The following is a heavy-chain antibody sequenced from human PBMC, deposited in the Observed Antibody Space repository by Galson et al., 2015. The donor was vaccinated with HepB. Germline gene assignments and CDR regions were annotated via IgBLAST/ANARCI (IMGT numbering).Heavy chain of an antibody. Sequence: SLRLSCAASGFTFSSYGMHWVRQAPGKGLEWVAVIWYDGSNKYYADSVKGRFTISRDNSKNTLYLQMNSLRAEDTAVYYCAREEGGLYYYYYMDVWGKGTTVTVSS. J-gene: IGHJ6*03. CDR1: GFTFSSYG. D-gene: IGHD3-16*01. CDR3: AREEGGLYYYYYMDV. CDR2: IWYDGSNK. V-gene: IGHV3-33*01.